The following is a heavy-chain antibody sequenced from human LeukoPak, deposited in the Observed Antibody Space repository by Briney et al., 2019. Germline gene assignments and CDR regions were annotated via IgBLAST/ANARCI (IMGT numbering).Heavy chain of an antibody. CDR1: GGSISSSSYY. V-gene: IGHV4-39*01. Sequence: PETLSLTCTVSGGSISSSSYYWGWIRQPPGKGLEWIGSIYYSGSTYYNPSLKSRVTISVDTSKNQFSLKLSSVTAADTAVYYCARLYYGDSYWGQGTLVTVSS. J-gene: IGHJ4*02. CDR3: ARLYYGDSY. CDR2: IYYSGST. D-gene: IGHD4-17*01.